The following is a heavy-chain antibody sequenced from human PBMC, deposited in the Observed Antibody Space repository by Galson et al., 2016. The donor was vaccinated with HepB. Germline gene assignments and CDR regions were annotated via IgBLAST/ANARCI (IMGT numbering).Heavy chain of an antibody. CDR3: ATNGPQLHFHWLNSFDY. V-gene: IGHV3-23*01. D-gene: IGHD3-9*01. CDR2: ISATGSST. CDR1: GFTSSTYA. Sequence: SLRLSCAASGFTSSTYAMSWVCQAPGKGLEWVSAISATGSSTYYADSVKGRFTISKDNSKNTLFLQMNGLRTEDTAIFYCATNGPQLHFHWLNSFDYWGQGTLVTVSS. J-gene: IGHJ4*02.